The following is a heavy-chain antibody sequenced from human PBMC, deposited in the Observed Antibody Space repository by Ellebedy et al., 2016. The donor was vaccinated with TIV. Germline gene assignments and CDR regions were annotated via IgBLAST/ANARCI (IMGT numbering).Heavy chain of an antibody. D-gene: IGHD3-3*01. CDR3: ASRAIFGMGIDAFDI. Sequence: SETLSLXXTVSGGSISSYYRSWIRQPPGKGLEWVGYIYYSGSTNYNPSLKSRVTISVDTSKNQFSLKLSSVTAAVTAVYYCASRAIFGMGIDAFDIWGQGTMVTVSS. CDR2: IYYSGST. V-gene: IGHV4-59*01. CDR1: GGSISSYY. J-gene: IGHJ3*02.